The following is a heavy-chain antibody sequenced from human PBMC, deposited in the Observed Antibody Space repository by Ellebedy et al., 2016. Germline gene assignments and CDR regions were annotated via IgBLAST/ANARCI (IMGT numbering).Heavy chain of an antibody. Sequence: GGSLRLXXAASGFTFSSYAMHWVRQAPGKGLEWVAVISYDGSNKYYADSVKGRFTISRDNSKNTLYLQMNSLRAEDTAVYYCARGPKGYYGSGSYYYGKATYYGMDVWGQGTTVTVSS. CDR1: GFTFSSYA. CDR2: ISYDGSNK. V-gene: IGHV3-30-3*01. J-gene: IGHJ6*02. D-gene: IGHD3-10*01. CDR3: ARGPKGYYGSGSYYYGKATYYGMDV.